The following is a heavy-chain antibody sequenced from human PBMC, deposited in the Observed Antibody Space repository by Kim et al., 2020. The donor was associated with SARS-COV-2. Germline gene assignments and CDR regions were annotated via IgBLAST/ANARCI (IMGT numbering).Heavy chain of an antibody. J-gene: IGHJ4*02. CDR1: GFTFGDYA. Sequence: GGSLRLSCAASGFTFGDYAMHWVRQAPGKGLEWVSGISWNSGSIGYADSVKGRFTISRDNAKNSLYLQMNSLRAEDTALYYCAKAHDRGYSSSWSLMEFDYWGQGTLVTVSS. CDR3: AKAHDRGYSSSWSLMEFDY. CDR2: ISWNSGSI. V-gene: IGHV3-9*01. D-gene: IGHD6-13*01.